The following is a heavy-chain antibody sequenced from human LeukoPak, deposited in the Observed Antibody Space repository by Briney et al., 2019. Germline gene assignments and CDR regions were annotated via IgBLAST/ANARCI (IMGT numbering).Heavy chain of an antibody. CDR1: GFTFSTYA. CDR3: ARVGYCIGDCPAGGMDV. Sequence: PGRSLRLSCAASGFTFSTYAMHWVRQAPGKGLEWVTVIWYDGSNKYYADSVKGRFTISRDNSKNTLYLQMNSLRAEDTAVYYCARVGYCIGDCPAGGMDVWGPGTTVTVSS. D-gene: IGHD2-21*02. J-gene: IGHJ6*02. CDR2: IWYDGSNK. V-gene: IGHV3-33*01.